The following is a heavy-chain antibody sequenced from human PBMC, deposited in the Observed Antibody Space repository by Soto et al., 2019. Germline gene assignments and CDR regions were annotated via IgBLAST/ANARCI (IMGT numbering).Heavy chain of an antibody. CDR2: IDSGGST. CDR3: ARQGSGSYLYYFDY. D-gene: IGHD1-26*01. Sequence: PGGSLRLSCAASGFAVNYDHMFWVRQAPGKDLECISVIDSGGSTSYADSVKGRFTISTDNSKNTVILQLTSLRAEDTAVYYCARQGSGSYLYYFDYWGQGTLVTVSS. V-gene: IGHV3-53*01. CDR1: GFAVNYDH. J-gene: IGHJ4*02.